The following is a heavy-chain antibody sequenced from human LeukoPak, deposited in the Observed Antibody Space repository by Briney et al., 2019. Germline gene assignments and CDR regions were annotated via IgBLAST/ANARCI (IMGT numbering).Heavy chain of an antibody. CDR1: GFTFSSYA. Sequence: GGSLRLSCAASGFTFSSYAMSWVRQAPGKGLEWVSAISGSGGSTYYADSVKGRFTISRDNSKNSLYLQMNSLRAEDTAVYYCAKGVYCSSTSCEIHYYYYGMDVWGQGTTVTVSS. CDR3: AKGVYCSSTSCEIHYYYYGMDV. V-gene: IGHV3-23*01. J-gene: IGHJ6*02. D-gene: IGHD2-2*01. CDR2: ISGSGGST.